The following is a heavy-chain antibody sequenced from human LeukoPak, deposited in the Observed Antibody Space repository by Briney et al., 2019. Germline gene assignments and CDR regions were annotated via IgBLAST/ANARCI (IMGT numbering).Heavy chain of an antibody. CDR3: ATSAGY. J-gene: IGHJ4*02. V-gene: IGHV3-7*03. Sequence: GGSLRLSCAASGFTLNSHWMSWVRQAPGKGLEGVANIKQDGRDTYYVDSVKGRFTISRGNAKNSLNLQMNSLRAEDTAMYYCATSAGYWGQGTLVTVSS. CDR2: IKQDGRDT. CDR1: GFTLNSHW.